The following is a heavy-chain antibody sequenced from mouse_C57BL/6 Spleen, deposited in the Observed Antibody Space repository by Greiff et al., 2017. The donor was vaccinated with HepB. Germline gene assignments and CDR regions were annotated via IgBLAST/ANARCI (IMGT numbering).Heavy chain of an antibody. CDR2: IHPNSGST. CDR1: GYTFTSYW. Sequence: QVQLQQPGAELVKPGASVKLSCKASGYTFTSYWMHWVKQRPGQGLEWIGMIHPNSGSTNYNKKFKSKATLTVDKSSSPSYMQLSSLTSEDSAVYYCARSFYYGNYLYYFDYWGQGTTLTVSS. V-gene: IGHV1-64*01. D-gene: IGHD2-1*01. J-gene: IGHJ2*01. CDR3: ARSFYYGNYLYYFDY.